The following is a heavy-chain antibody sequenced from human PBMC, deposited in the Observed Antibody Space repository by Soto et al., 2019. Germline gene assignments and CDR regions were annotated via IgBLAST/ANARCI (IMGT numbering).Heavy chain of an antibody. CDR1: GYTFTGYY. D-gene: IGHD3-3*01. Sequence: ASVKVSCKASGYTFTGYYMNWVRQAPGQGLEWMGWINSNSGDTNYAQKFQDWVTMTRDTSISTAYMELTRLRSDDTAVYYCARALVGTIFGVDYYYYGMDVWGQGTTVTVSS. CDR2: INSNSGDT. CDR3: ARALVGTIFGVDYYYYGMDV. V-gene: IGHV1-2*04. J-gene: IGHJ6*02.